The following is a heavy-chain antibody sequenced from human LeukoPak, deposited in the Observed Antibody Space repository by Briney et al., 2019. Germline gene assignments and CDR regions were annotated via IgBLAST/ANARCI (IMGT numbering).Heavy chain of an antibody. CDR3: ARLPSSRAGYYFDY. J-gene: IGHJ4*02. CDR2: IYYSGST. D-gene: IGHD3-10*01. CDR1: GGSISNTNYY. Sequence: SETLSLTCTVSGGSISNTNYYWGWIRQPPGKGLEWIGSIYYSGSTYYNPSLKSRVTISVDTSKYQFSLKPSSVTAADTAVYYCARLPSSRAGYYFDYWGQGTLVTVSS. V-gene: IGHV4-39*01.